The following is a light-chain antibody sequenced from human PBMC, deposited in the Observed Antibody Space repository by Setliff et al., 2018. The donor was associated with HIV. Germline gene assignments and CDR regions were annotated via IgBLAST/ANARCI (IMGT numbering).Light chain of an antibody. V-gene: IGLV2-14*03. CDR1: SSDVGSYNF. Sequence: QSALTQPASVSGSPDQSSTLSCTGTSSDVGSYNFVSWYRQHQGRAPNLMIYDVTKRPSGVSDRFSGSKSGNTASLTISGLQTDVEADFYCFAYTSSLTAVFGSGTKPTV. CDR3: FAYTSSLTAV. J-gene: IGLJ1*01. CDR2: DVT.